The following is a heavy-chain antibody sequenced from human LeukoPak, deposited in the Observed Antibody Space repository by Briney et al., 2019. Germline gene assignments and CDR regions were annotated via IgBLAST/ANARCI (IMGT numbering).Heavy chain of an antibody. CDR1: GFTFSDYY. V-gene: IGHV3-11*01. CDR2: ISSSGSTI. CDR3: ARANYGDYPPYYFDY. J-gene: IGHJ4*02. D-gene: IGHD4-17*01. Sequence: GGSLRLSCAASGFTFSDYYMSCIRQAPGKGLEWVSYISSSGSTIYYADSVKGRFTISRDNAKNSLYLQMNSLRAEDTAVYYCARANYGDYPPYYFDYWGQGTLVTVSS.